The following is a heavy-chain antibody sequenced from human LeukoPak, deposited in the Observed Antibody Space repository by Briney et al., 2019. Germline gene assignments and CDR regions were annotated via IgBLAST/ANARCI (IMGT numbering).Heavy chain of an antibody. V-gene: IGHV3-21*01. CDR3: ARDARDYYYYMDV. Sequence: GGSLRLSCAAYGFTFSSYSMNWVRQAPGKGLEWVSSISSSSSYIYYADSVKGRFTISRDNAKNSLYLQMNSLRAEDTAVYYCARDARDYYYYMDVWGKGTTVTVSS. CDR2: ISSSSSYI. J-gene: IGHJ6*03. CDR1: GFTFSSYS.